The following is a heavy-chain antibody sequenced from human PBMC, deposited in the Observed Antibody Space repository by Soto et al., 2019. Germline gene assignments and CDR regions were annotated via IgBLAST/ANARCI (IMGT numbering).Heavy chain of an antibody. D-gene: IGHD1-7*01. J-gene: IGHJ4*02. V-gene: IGHV1-69*06. CDR1: GGTFSSDA. CDR3: ASPLAGTTSDFDY. Sequence: GASVKVSCKASGGTFSSDAISWVREAPGQGREWMGGIIPIFGTANYAQKFQGRVTITADKSTSTAYMELSSLRSEDTAVYYCASPLAGTTSDFDYCGQGTLVTVSS. CDR2: IIPIFGTA.